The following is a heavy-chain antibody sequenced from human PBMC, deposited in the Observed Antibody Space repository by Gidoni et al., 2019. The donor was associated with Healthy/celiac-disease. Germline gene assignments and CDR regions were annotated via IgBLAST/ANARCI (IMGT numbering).Heavy chain of an antibody. J-gene: IGHJ6*03. V-gene: IGHV1-3*01. CDR3: ARAHVLRFLEWFSVYMDV. Sequence: QVQLVQSGAEVKKPGASVKVSCKAAGYTFTSYPMQWVGQAPGQRLEWMGWINAGNGNTKYSQKFQGRVTITRDTSASTAYMELSSLRSEDTAVYYCARAHVLRFLEWFSVYMDVWGKGTTVTVSS. CDR1: GYTFTSYP. CDR2: INAGNGNT. D-gene: IGHD3-3*01.